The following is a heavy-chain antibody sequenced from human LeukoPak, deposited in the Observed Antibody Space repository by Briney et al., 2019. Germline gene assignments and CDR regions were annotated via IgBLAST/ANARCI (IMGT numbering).Heavy chain of an antibody. CDR1: GYTFTSYW. J-gene: IGHJ5*01. Sequence: GESLKISCQGSGYTFTSYWIGWVRQMPVKGLEWMGSIYPGDSDTKYRPSFQGQVTISVDKSTNTAYLQWKSLKASDTAMYYCARGDVVRGVSWFDSWGQGALVTVSS. CDR2: IYPGDSDT. D-gene: IGHD2-21*02. V-gene: IGHV5-51*01. CDR3: ARGDVVRGVSWFDS.